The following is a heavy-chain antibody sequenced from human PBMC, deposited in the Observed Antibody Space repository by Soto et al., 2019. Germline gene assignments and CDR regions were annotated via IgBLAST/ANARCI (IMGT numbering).Heavy chain of an antibody. V-gene: IGHV3-48*02. Sequence: VGSLILSCSSSVFTFISYIMNLFLQAPGKGLEWVSYISSSSSTIYYADSVKGRFTISRDNAKNSLYLQMNSLRDEDTAVYYCARAYYYDSSGYFAYWGKGHMVNVSS. CDR2: ISSSSSTI. J-gene: IGHJ4*02. D-gene: IGHD3-22*01. CDR1: VFTFISYI. CDR3: ARAYYYDSSGYFAY.